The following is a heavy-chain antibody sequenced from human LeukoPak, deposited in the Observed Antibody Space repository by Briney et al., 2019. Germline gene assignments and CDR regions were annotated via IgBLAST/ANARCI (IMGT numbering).Heavy chain of an antibody. D-gene: IGHD6-13*01. J-gene: IGHJ4*02. CDR1: GFSINIGYF. V-gene: IGHV4-38-2*02. CDR2: IYYSGST. CDR3: ARDRDIAAAAAYDY. Sequence: PSETLSLTCTVSGFSINIGYFWGWIRQPPGKGLEWIGSIYYSGSTYYNPSLKSRVTISVDTSKNQFSLKLSSVTAADTAVYYCARDRDIAAAAAYDYWGQGTLVTVSS.